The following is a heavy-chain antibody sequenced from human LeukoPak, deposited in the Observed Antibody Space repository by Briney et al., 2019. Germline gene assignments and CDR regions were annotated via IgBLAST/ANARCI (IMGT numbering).Heavy chain of an antibody. CDR1: GGSVSSYY. CDR3: ARDNWNYGSSMDV. J-gene: IGHJ6*02. Sequence: KASETLSLTCTVSGGSVSSYYWSWIRQPPGKGLEWIGYIYYSESTNYNPSLKSRVTISVDTSKNQFSLKLSSVTAADTAVYHCARDNWNYGSSMDVWGQGTTVTVSS. CDR2: IYYSEST. V-gene: IGHV4-59*02. D-gene: IGHD1-7*01.